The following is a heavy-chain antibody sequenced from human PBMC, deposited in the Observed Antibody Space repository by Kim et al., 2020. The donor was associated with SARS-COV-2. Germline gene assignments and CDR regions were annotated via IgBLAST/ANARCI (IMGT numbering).Heavy chain of an antibody. CDR1: GFTFSDYN. J-gene: IGHJ6*01. V-gene: IGHV3-21*01. Sequence: GGSLRLSCAASGFTFSDYNMHWVRQAPGKGLEWVSSISSSSSYIYYADSLKGRFAISRDDAKNSLFLQMDSLRAEDTAVYYCARDGTTVTRRPYANYYY. CDR3: ARDGTTVTRRPYANYYY. CDR2: ISSSSSYI. D-gene: IGHD4-17*01.